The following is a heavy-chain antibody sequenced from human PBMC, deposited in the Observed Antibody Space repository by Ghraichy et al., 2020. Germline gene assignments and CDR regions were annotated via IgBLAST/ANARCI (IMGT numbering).Heavy chain of an antibody. Sequence: GVLRLSCVGSGFSFSGYSMNWVRQSPGKGLEWISYITSSSRTISYADSVKGRFTISRDNAQNSLYLQMNSLRDEDTAVYYCARGSTVVRFYYYDGMDVWGQGTTVTVSS. CDR2: ITSSSRTI. D-gene: IGHD4-23*01. CDR3: ARGSTVVRFYYYDGMDV. V-gene: IGHV3-48*02. CDR1: GFSFSGYS. J-gene: IGHJ6*02.